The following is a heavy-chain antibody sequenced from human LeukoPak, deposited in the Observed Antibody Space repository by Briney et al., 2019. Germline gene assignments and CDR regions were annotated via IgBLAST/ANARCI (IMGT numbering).Heavy chain of an antibody. D-gene: IGHD2-15*01. V-gene: IGHV3-64D*09. CDR2: ISDSGGST. CDR3: VRGYSFGPYGMDV. CDR1: GFSFSRYS. J-gene: IGHJ6*02. Sequence: PSGGSLRLSCAASGFSFSRYSMNWFRQAPGKGLEYVSAISDSGGSTYYADSVKGRFTISRDNSKNTLYLQMSSLRAEDTAVYFCVRGYSFGPYGMDVWGQGTTVTVSS.